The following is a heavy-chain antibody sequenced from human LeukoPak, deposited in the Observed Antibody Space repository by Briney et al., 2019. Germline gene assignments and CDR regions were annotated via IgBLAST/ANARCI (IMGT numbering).Heavy chain of an antibody. Sequence: GGSLRLSCAASGFTFSIYAMSWVCQAPGKGLEWVSAISGSGGSTYYADSVKGRFTISRDNSKNTLYLQMNSLRAEDTAVYYCAKDLAPSTLSGLFDYWGQGTLVTVSS. CDR2: ISGSGGST. CDR1: GFTFSIYA. D-gene: IGHD2-15*01. J-gene: IGHJ4*02. V-gene: IGHV3-23*01. CDR3: AKDLAPSTLSGLFDY.